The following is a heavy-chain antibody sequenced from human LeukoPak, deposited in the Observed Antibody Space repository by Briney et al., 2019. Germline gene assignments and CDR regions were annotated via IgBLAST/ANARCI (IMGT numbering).Heavy chain of an antibody. CDR2: MYLSGTT. CDR3: AGLVGRYSSGLYYYYFDY. D-gene: IGHD3-22*01. V-gene: IGHV4-4*02. J-gene: IGHJ4*02. CDR1: GDSINSLDL. Sequence: SGTLSLTCTVSGDSINSLDLWSWVRQPPGKGLEWIGEMYLSGTTHSNPSVKSRVTISMDKSKNQFFLNLSSVTAADTAVYYCAGLVGRYSSGLYYYYFDYWGQGTLVPVSS.